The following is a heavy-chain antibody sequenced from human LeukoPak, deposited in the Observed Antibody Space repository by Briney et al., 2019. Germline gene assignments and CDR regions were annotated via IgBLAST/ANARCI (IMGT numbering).Heavy chain of an antibody. V-gene: IGHV3-21*01. D-gene: IGHD5-12*01. Sequence: GGSLRLSCAASGFTFSSYSMMWVRKAPGKGLEWVSSISSSSSYIYYADSVKGRFTISRDNAKNSLYLQMNSLRAEDTAVYYCARGDDSVATKGWVDYWGQGTLVAVSS. CDR1: GFTFSSYS. J-gene: IGHJ4*02. CDR3: ARGDDSVATKGWVDY. CDR2: ISSSSSYI.